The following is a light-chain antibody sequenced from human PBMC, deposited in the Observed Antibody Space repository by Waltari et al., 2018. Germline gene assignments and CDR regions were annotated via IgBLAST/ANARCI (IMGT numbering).Light chain of an antibody. CDR1: SSDVGYYTY. J-gene: IGLJ2*01. Sequence: QSALTQPRSVSGSPGQSVTIACTGTSSDVGYYTYVSWYQQHPGKAPKLMIYDVTERPSGVPDRFSGSKSGNTASLTISGLQAEDEADYYCCSYAGNYLRVFGGGTKLTVL. V-gene: IGLV2-11*01. CDR3: CSYAGNYLRV. CDR2: DVT.